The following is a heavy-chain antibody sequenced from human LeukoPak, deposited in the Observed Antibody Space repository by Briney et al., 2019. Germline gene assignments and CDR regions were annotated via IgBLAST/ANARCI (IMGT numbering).Heavy chain of an antibody. Sequence: SETLSLTCAVSGSSISSGYYWGWIRQPPGKGLEWIGYIYYSGSTNYNPSLKSRVTISVDTSKNQFSLKLSPVTAADTAVYYCASGNYYDSSGSDAFDIWGQGTMVTVSS. V-gene: IGHV4-61*01. CDR1: GSSISSGYY. CDR3: ASGNYYDSSGSDAFDI. CDR2: IYYSGST. J-gene: IGHJ3*02. D-gene: IGHD3-22*01.